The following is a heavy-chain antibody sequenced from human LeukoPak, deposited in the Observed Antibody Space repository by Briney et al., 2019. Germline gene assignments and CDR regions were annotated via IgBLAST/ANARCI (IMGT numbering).Heavy chain of an antibody. CDR1: GFTFSSYS. Sequence: MPGGSLRLSCAASGFTFSSYSMNWGRQAPGKGLEWVGRIKSKTNGGTTEYAAPVKGRFTILRDDSKNTLYLQMNSLKTEDTAVYYCMLGSGSYDSSDFDYWGQGTLVTVSS. J-gene: IGHJ4*02. D-gene: IGHD3-22*01. CDR3: MLGSGSYDSSDFDY. V-gene: IGHV3-15*07. CDR2: IKSKTNGGTT.